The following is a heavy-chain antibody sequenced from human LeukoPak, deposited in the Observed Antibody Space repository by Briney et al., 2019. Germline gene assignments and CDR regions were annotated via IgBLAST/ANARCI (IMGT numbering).Heavy chain of an antibody. CDR2: IYSGSST. Sequence: GGSLRLSCAASGLTVSSNYMSWVRQAPGKGLEWVSLIYSGSSTYYADSVKGRFTISRDNSKNTLYLQMNSLRAEDTAVYYCAREFQGSDFPFDYWGQGTLVTVSS. D-gene: IGHD2-15*01. V-gene: IGHV3-66*01. CDR3: AREFQGSDFPFDY. J-gene: IGHJ4*02. CDR1: GLTVSSNY.